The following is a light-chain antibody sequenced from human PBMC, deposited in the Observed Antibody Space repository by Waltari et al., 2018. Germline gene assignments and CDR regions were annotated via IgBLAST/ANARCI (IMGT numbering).Light chain of an antibody. CDR1: TSDVGSYNY. CDR2: DVT. CDR3: SSYTSINTLVV. V-gene: IGLV2-14*03. Sequence: QSALTQPASVSGSPEQSITISCTGTTSDVGSYNYVSWYQQHPGKAPKLMIYDVTNRPSGVSNRLSGSKSGNTASLTIYGLQAEDEADYYCSSYTSINTLVVFGGGTKLTVL. J-gene: IGLJ2*01.